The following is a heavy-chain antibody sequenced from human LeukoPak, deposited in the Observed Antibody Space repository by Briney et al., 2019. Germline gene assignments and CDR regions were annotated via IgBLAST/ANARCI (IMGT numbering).Heavy chain of an antibody. J-gene: IGHJ4*02. V-gene: IGHV3-15*01. Sequence: GGSLRLSCAASGFTFSNAWMSWVRQAPGKGLEWVGRIKSKTDGGTTDYAAPVKGRFTISRDDSKNTLYLQMNSLKTEDTAVYYCITDPQVLLWFGELLRDYWGQGTLVTVSS. CDR1: GFTFSNAW. CDR3: ITDPQVLLWFGELLRDY. D-gene: IGHD3-10*01. CDR2: IKSKTDGGTT.